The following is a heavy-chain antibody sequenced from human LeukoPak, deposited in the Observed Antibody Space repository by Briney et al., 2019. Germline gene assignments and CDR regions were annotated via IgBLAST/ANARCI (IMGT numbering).Heavy chain of an antibody. CDR2: ISYDGSNK. CDR3: AKDPALDRYFDY. Sequence: GGSLRLSCAASGFTFSSYAMHWVRQAPGKGLEWVAVISYDGSNKYYADSVKGRFTISRDNSKNTLYLQMNSLRAEDTAVYYCAKDPALDRYFDYWGQGTLVTVSS. CDR1: GFTFSSYA. J-gene: IGHJ4*02. V-gene: IGHV3-30-3*01. D-gene: IGHD2-2*01.